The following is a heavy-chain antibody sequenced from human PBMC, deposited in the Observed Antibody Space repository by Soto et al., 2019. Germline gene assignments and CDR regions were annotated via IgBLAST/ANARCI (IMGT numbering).Heavy chain of an antibody. CDR2: IYHSGNT. CDR3: ARVHVGYYFES. J-gene: IGHJ4*02. Sequence: TLSLTCSASGGSISSGGHSWSWAQQPPGKGLEWIGIIYHSGNTLYKPSLRSRVTISGDRSKNQFSLKLNSVTAADTAVYYCARVHVGYYFESWGQGTLVTVSS. D-gene: IGHD3-10*01. V-gene: IGHV4-30-2*01. CDR1: GGSISSGGHS.